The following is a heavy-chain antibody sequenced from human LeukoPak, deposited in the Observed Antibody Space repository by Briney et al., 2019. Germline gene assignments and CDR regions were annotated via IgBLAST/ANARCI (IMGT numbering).Heavy chain of an antibody. D-gene: IGHD6-19*01. J-gene: IGHJ4*02. CDR1: GFTFSSYT. CDR2: ITSRSSYI. V-gene: IGHV3-21*01. CDR3: ARSGHSNGWYYFDY. Sequence: GGSLRLSCAASGFTFSSYTMNWVRQAPGKGLEWVSSITSRSSYIYCADSVKGRFTISRDNAKNSLYLQMNSLRAEDTAVYYCARSGHSNGWYYFDYWGLGALVTVSS.